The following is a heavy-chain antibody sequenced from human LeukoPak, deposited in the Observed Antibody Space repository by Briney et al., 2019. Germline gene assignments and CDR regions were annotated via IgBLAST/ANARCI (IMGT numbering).Heavy chain of an antibody. J-gene: IGHJ4*02. CDR3: ARRAPGFSSGWLDY. V-gene: IGHV3-64*01. Sequence: PGGSLRLSCAASGFTFSSYATHWVRQAPGKGLEYVSAISSNGISTFYANSVKGRFIVSRDNSKNTLYLQMGSLRAEDLAVYYCARRAPGFSSGWLDYWGQGTLVTVSS. D-gene: IGHD6-19*01. CDR1: GFTFSSYA. CDR2: ISSNGIST.